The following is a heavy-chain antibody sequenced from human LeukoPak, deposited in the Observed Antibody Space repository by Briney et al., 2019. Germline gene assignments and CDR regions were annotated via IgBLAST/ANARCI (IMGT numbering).Heavy chain of an antibody. Sequence: SETLSLTCAVYGGSFSGYYWSWIRQPPGKGLEWIGEINHSGSTNYNPSLKSRVTISVDTSKNQFSLKLSSVTAADTAVYYCASTPETYGSGSYYKLWGQGTLVTVSS. CDR1: GGSFSGYY. V-gene: IGHV4-34*01. J-gene: IGHJ4*02. CDR2: INHSGST. CDR3: ASTPETYGSGSYYKL. D-gene: IGHD3-10*01.